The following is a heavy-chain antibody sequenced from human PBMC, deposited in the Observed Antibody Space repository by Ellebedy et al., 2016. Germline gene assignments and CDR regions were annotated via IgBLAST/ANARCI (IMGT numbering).Heavy chain of an antibody. CDR2: IYYSGST. Sequence: SETLSLTXTVSGGSISSSSYYWGWIRQPPGKGLEWIGYIYYSGSTYYNPSLKSRVTISVDTSKNQFSLKLSSVTAADTAVYYCARAYRKRDYYYGMDVWGQGTTVTVSS. J-gene: IGHJ6*02. V-gene: IGHV4-30-4*08. CDR3: ARAYRKRDYYYGMDV. CDR1: GGSISSSSYY.